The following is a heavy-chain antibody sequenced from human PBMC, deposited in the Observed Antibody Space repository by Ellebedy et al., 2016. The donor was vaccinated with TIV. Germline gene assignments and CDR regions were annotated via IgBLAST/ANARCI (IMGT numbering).Heavy chain of an antibody. Sequence: PSETLSLTCTVSGAPISSYYWSWIRQPPGKGLEWIGYFYYSRSSNYNPSLTSRVTMSVDTSKNQFSLKLSSVTAADTAVYYCARQNGDTSMVVWGQGILVTVSS. CDR1: GAPISSYY. CDR2: FYYSRSS. J-gene: IGHJ4*02. CDR3: ARQNGDTSMVV. V-gene: IGHV4-59*08. D-gene: IGHD5-18*01.